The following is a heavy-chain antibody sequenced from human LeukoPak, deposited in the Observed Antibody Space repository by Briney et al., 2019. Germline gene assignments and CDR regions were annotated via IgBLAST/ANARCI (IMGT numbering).Heavy chain of an antibody. CDR1: GFTFSSYS. V-gene: IGHV3-21*04. D-gene: IGHD1-26*01. CDR3: ARGGSYLSAFDI. J-gene: IGHJ3*02. Sequence: AGGSLRLSCAASGFTFSSYSMNWVRQAPGKGLEWVSSISSSSSYIYYADSVKGRFTISRDNAKNSLYLQMNSLRAEDTAVYYCARGGSYLSAFDIWGQGTMVTVSS. CDR2: ISSSSSYI.